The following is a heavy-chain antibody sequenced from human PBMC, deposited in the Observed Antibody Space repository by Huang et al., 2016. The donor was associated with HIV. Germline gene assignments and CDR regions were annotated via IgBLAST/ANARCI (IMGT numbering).Heavy chain of an antibody. J-gene: IGHJ3*01. V-gene: IGHV1-69*18. CDR2: VITIFGSP. CDR1: GNTISNYV. D-gene: IGHD5-12*01. CDR3: ARVREMATSYDAFDV. Sequence: QVQLVQSGAEVKKPGSSVKVSCKASGNTISNYVINWVRQATGQALEWMGSVITIFGSPLYAQKFQGRVIISADESTNTAYMDLTSLTFEDTAVYFCARVREMATSYDAFDVWGQGTMVTVSS.